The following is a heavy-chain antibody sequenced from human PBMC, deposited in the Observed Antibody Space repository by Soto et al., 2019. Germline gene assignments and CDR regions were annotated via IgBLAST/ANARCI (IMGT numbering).Heavy chain of an antibody. CDR2: IIPIFGTA. CDR3: ARSYYDSSGYYPRGLFDY. V-gene: IGHV1-69*13. Sequence: SVKVSCKASGGTFSSYAISWVRQAPGQGLEWMGGIIPIFGTANYAQKFQGRVTITADESTSTAYMELSSLRSEDTAVYYCARSYYDSSGYYPRGLFDYWGQGTLVTVSS. D-gene: IGHD3-22*01. J-gene: IGHJ4*02. CDR1: GGTFSSYA.